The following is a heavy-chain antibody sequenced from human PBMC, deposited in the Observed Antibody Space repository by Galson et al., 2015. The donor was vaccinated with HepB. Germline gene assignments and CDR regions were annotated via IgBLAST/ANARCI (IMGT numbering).Heavy chain of an antibody. D-gene: IGHD2-2*01. CDR3: ARSVVVPAALSPNYFDN. V-gene: IGHV5-51*01. J-gene: IGHJ4*02. CDR1: GYSFTNFW. Sequence: QSGAEVKKPGESLKISCKGSGYSFTNFWIGWVRQMPGKGLEWMGIIYLRDSDTRYSLSLQGLMTISADKSTNTAYLQWSSLKASDTAMYYCARSVVVPAALSPNYFDNWGQGTQVTVSS. CDR2: IYLRDSDT.